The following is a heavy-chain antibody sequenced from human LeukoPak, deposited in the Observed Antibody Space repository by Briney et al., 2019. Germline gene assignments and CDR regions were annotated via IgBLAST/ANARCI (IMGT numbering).Heavy chain of an antibody. V-gene: IGHV3-30*18. CDR3: AKNLERKALDY. CDR2: ISYDGSNK. J-gene: IGHJ4*02. Sequence: GGSLRLSCAASGFSFSSNGMHWLRQAPGKGLEWVAVISYDGSNKYYADSVKGRFTISRDNSKNTLYLQMNSLRAEDTAVYYCAKNLERKALDYWGQGTLVTVSS. CDR1: GFSFSSNG.